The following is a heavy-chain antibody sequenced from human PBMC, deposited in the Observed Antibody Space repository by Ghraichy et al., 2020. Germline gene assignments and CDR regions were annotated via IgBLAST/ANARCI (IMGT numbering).Heavy chain of an antibody. Sequence: LSLTCAASGFTFDDYAMHWVRQAPGKGLEWVSGISWNSGSIGYADSVKGRFTISRDNAKNSLYLQMNSLRAEDTALYYCAKDMYIVVVPSGAVDYWGQGTLVTVHS. D-gene: IGHD2-2*01. CDR2: ISWNSGSI. CDR1: GFTFDDYA. V-gene: IGHV3-9*01. J-gene: IGHJ4*02. CDR3: AKDMYIVVVPSGAVDY.